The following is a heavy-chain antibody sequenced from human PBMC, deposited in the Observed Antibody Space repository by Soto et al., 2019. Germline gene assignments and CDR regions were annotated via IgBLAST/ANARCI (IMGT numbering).Heavy chain of an antibody. CDR2: ISGSGGST. CDR1: GFTFSIYA. Sequence: GGSLRLSCTVSGFTFSIYAMSWVRQAPGKGLEWVSAISGSGGSTYYADSVKGRFTISRDNSKNTLYLQMNSLRAEDTAVYYCAKDRGSGCFDYWGQGTLVTVSS. J-gene: IGHJ4*02. V-gene: IGHV3-23*01. D-gene: IGHD6-19*01. CDR3: AKDRGSGCFDY.